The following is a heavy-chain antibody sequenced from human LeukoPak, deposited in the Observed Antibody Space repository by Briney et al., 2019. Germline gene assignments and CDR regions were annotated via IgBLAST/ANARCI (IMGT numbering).Heavy chain of an antibody. CDR2: IYYSGST. J-gene: IGHJ6*02. D-gene: IGHD6-13*01. CDR3: ARVAAAADPVSGMDV. V-gene: IGHV4-59*01. CDR1: GGSISSYY. Sequence: SETLSLTCTVSGGSISSYYWSWIRQPPGKGLEWIGYIYYSGSTNYNHSLKSRSTITVETSKNQFPLKLSSVTATDPAVYYCARVAAAADPVSGMDVWGQGTTVTVSS.